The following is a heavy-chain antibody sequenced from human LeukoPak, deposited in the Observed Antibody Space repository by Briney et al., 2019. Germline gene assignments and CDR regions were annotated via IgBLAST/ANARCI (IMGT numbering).Heavy chain of an antibody. CDR1: GGSFSGYY. V-gene: IGHV4-34*01. Sequence: SETLSLTCAVCGGSFSGYYWSWIRQPPGKGLEWIGEINHSGSTNYNPSLKSRVTISVDTSKNQFSLKLSSVTAADTAVYYCARETTVTTKVYYYMDVWGKGTTVTVSS. CDR2: INHSGST. J-gene: IGHJ6*03. CDR3: ARETTVTTKVYYYMDV. D-gene: IGHD4-17*01.